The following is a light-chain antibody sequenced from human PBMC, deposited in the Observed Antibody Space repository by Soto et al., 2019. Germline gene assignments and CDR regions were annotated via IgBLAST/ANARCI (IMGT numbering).Light chain of an antibody. J-gene: IGKJ4*01. Sequence: DIQVTQSPSSLSTSVGARVTISCRASQNISTYLHWFQQRTGGAPKLLISRTSNLEIAVPSRFGGSGSGTDFTLTISDLQAEESASYDGQHTYITISFGGGTKVE. CDR2: RTS. CDR1: QNISTY. CDR3: QHTYITIS. V-gene: IGKV1-39*01.